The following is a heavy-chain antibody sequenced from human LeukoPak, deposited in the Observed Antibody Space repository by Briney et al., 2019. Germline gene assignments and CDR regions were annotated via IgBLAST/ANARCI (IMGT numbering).Heavy chain of an antibody. D-gene: IGHD3-22*01. CDR2: ISSSSSYI. J-gene: IGHJ4*02. CDR1: GFTFSSYS. Sequence: GGSLRLSCAASGFTFSSYSMNWVRQAPGKGLEWVSSISSSSSYIYYADSVKGRFTISRDNAKNSLYPQMNSLRAEDTAVYYCARDVWNQYYYDSSGCSDYWGQGTLVTVSS. V-gene: IGHV3-21*01. CDR3: ARDVWNQYYYDSSGCSDY.